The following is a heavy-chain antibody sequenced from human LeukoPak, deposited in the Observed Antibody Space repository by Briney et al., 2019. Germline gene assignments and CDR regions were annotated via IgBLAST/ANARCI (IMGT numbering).Heavy chain of an antibody. D-gene: IGHD5-24*01. CDR3: AREPRDGYISDY. CDR1: GFTFSSYA. J-gene: IGHJ4*02. V-gene: IGHV3-23*01. Sequence: GSLRLSCAASGFTFSSYAMSWVRQAPGKGLEWVSAISGSGGSTYYADSVKGRFTISRDNSKNTLYLQMNSLRAEDTAVYYCAREPRDGYISDYWGQGTLVTVSS. CDR2: ISGSGGST.